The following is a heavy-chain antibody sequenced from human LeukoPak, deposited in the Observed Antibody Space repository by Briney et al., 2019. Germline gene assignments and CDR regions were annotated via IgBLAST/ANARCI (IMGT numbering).Heavy chain of an antibody. J-gene: IGHJ6*02. CDR1: GGSISSYY. Sequence: SETLSLTCTVSGGSISSYYWSWIRQSPGKGLEWIGYIYYSGSTNYNPSLKSRVTISVDTSKNQFSLKLSSVTAADTAVYYCARSPLMYYDFWSGYSYGMDVWGQGTTVTVSS. V-gene: IGHV4-59*01. CDR2: IYYSGST. CDR3: ARSPLMYYDFWSGYSYGMDV. D-gene: IGHD3-3*01.